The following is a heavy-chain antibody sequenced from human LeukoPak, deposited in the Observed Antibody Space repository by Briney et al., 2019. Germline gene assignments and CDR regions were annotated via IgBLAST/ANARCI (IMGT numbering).Heavy chain of an antibody. V-gene: IGHV3-48*02. J-gene: IGHJ4*02. Sequence: GGSLRLSCAASGFTFSSYSMNWVRQAPGKGLEWVSYISSSSSTIYYADSVKGRFTISRDNAKNSLYLQMNSLGDEDTAVYYCARVGFVRFDYWGQGTLVTVSS. CDR2: ISSSSSTI. D-gene: IGHD3-10*01. CDR3: ARVGFVRFDY. CDR1: GFTFSSYS.